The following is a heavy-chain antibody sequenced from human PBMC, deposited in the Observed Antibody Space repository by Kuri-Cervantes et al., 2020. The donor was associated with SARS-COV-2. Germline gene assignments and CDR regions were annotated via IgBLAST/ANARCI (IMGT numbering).Heavy chain of an antibody. CDR2: IIPILGIA. Sequence: SVKVSCKASGYTFTSYGISWVRQAPGQGLEWMGRIIPILGIANYAQKFQGRVTMTRDTSISTAYMELSSLRSEDTAVYYCARFKGDWFDPWGQGTLVTVSS. CDR1: GYTFTSYG. V-gene: IGHV1-69*04. CDR3: ARFKGDWFDP. J-gene: IGHJ5*02.